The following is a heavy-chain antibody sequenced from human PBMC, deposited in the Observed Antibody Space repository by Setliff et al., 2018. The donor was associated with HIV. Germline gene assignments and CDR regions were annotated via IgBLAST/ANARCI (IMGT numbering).Heavy chain of an antibody. CDR3: ARGKIPSWRLTMFDF. J-gene: IGHJ4*02. D-gene: IGHD1-1*01. Sequence: ASVKVSCKASGYDFKIYDINWVRQVAGQGLEWMGWINPGTGNTGYPQNFSGRVTMTRNTSINTVYMELSSLRYEDTAIYFCARGKIPSWRLTMFDFWGQGTPVTVSS. V-gene: IGHV1-8*01. CDR1: GYDFKIYD. CDR2: INPGTGNT.